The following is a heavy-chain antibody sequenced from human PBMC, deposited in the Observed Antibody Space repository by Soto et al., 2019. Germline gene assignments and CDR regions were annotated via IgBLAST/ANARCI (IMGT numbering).Heavy chain of an antibody. J-gene: IGHJ6*02. D-gene: IGHD2-8*02. CDR1: GFTFSTYA. V-gene: IGHV3-23*01. CDR2: ISGSDGKT. Sequence: EVQLLESGGGLVQPGGSLRLSCTASGFTFSTYAMTWVRQAPGKGLEWVSTISGSDGKTYYADSVRGRFTISSDNSKDTLYLQMNSLTAEDTATYYCTKDWTGNTCPCMDVWGQGTTVTVSS. CDR3: TKDWTGNTCPCMDV.